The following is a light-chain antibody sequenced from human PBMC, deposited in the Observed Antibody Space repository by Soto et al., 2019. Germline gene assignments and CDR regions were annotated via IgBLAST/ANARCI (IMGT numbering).Light chain of an antibody. Sequence: DIVMTQTPDSLSVTPGQPASMSCRSSQSPLHSDGKTYLYWYLQKPGQPPHLLIYEVSNRFSAAPGRFSGRGSRTDFTLKISRVEAEDVGIYYCMRSKQLPPTFGPGNTVEIK. CDR3: MRSKQLPPT. CDR1: QSPLHSDGKTY. V-gene: IGKV2D-29*01. J-gene: IGKJ1*01. CDR2: EVS.